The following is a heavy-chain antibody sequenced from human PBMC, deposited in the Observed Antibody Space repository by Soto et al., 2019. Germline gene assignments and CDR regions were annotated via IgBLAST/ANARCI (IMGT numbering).Heavy chain of an antibody. CDR3: ARGRRGYLVLDY. J-gene: IGHJ4*02. CDR2: ISYDGSNK. CDR1: GFTFSSYA. D-gene: IGHD3-16*02. Sequence: PVGSLRLSCAASGFTFSSYAMHWVRQAPGKGLEWVAVISYDGSNKYYADSVKGRFTISRDNSKNTLYLQMNSLRAEDTAVYYCARGRRGYLVLDYWGQGTLVTVSS. V-gene: IGHV3-30-3*01.